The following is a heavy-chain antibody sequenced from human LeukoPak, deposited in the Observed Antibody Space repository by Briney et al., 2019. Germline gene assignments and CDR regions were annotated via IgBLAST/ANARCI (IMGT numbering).Heavy chain of an antibody. CDR2: ISYDGSNK. J-gene: IGHJ4*02. CDR3: ARDPESNWGWDLDY. CDR1: GFTFSSYA. D-gene: IGHD7-27*01. V-gene: IGHV3-30*04. Sequence: PGGSLRLSCAASGFTFSSYAMHWVRQAPGKGLEWVAVISYDGSNKYYADSVKGRFTISRDSAKNSLHLQMNSLRAKDTAVYYCARDPESNWGWDLDYWGQGTLVTVSS.